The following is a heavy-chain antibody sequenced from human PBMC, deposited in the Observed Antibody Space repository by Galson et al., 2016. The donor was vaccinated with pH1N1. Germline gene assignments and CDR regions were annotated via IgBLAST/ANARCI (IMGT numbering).Heavy chain of an antibody. V-gene: IGHV3-30*02. CDR3: VKDSDYGGQLR. CDR2: IRFDGSKK. CDR1: GFTFNSNA. D-gene: IGHD4-23*01. Sequence: SLRLSCAASGFTFNSNAMHWVRQAPGKGLEWVAFIRFDGSKKYYADSVTGRFTISRDNSRATLFFQMNSRRPEDTAVYYCVKDSDYGGQLRWGQGTLVTVSS. J-gene: IGHJ4*02.